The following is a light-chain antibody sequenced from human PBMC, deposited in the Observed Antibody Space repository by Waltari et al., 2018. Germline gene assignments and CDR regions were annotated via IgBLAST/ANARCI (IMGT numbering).Light chain of an antibody. CDR2: EGS. CDR3: CSFAGSNTYV. Sequence: HSALTQPASVSGSPGQSITIPCTGASSDVGSYNLVSWYQQYPGKAPKLIIYEGSKRPPGVSKRFSGSKSGNTGSLTISGLQVEDEADYYCCSFAGSNTYVLGTGTKVSVL. CDR1: SSDVGSYNL. V-gene: IGLV2-23*01. J-gene: IGLJ1*01.